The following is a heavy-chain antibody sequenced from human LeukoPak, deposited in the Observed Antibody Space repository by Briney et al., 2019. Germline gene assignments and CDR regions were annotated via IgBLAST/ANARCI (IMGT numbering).Heavy chain of an antibody. CDR2: ISTSGST. J-gene: IGHJ4*02. CDR1: GGSISNYY. Sequence: PSETLSLTCTVSGGSISNYYWSWIRQPAGKGLEWIGRISTSGSTNYNPSLRSRVTMSVDTSKNQFSLKLSSVTAADTAVYYCARRSYSSGWYYFDYWGQGTLVTVSS. CDR3: ARRSYSSGWYYFDY. V-gene: IGHV4-4*07. D-gene: IGHD6-19*01.